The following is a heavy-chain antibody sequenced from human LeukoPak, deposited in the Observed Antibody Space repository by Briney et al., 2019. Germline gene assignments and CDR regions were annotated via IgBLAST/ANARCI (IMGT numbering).Heavy chain of an antibody. CDR2: IYPGDSDT. Sequence: GESLKISCKGSGYSFTSYWIGWVRQMPGKGLEWMGIIYPGDSDTRYSPSFQGQVTISADKSISTAYLQWSSLKASDTAMYHCARSGTPGDIVVVPAAMGFDYWGQGTLVTVSS. V-gene: IGHV5-51*01. CDR3: ARSGTPGDIVVVPAAMGFDY. CDR1: GYSFTSYW. J-gene: IGHJ4*02. D-gene: IGHD2-2*01.